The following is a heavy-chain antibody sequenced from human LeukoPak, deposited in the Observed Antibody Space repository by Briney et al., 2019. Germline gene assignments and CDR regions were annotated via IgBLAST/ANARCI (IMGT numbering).Heavy chain of an antibody. CDR3: ARDRDSSSSGPAFDI. D-gene: IGHD6-6*01. Sequence: SETLSLTCTVSGGSISSYYWSWIRQPPGKGLEWIGYIYYSGSTNYNPSLKSRVTISVDTSKNQFSLKLSSVTAADTAVYYCARDRDSSSSGPAFDIWGQGTMVTVSS. J-gene: IGHJ3*02. V-gene: IGHV4-59*01. CDR2: IYYSGST. CDR1: GGSISSYY.